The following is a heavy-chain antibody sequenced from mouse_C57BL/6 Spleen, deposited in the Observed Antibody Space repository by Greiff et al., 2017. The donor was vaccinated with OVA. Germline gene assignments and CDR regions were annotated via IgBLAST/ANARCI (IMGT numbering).Heavy chain of an antibody. CDR2: IYPGSGST. D-gene: IGHD1-1*01. CDR1: GYTFTSYW. CDR3: ASLYGSSTGLAY. V-gene: IGHV1-55*01. J-gene: IGHJ3*01. Sequence: VQLQQSGAELVKPGASVKMSCKASGYTFTSYWITWVKQRPGQGLEWIGDIYPGSGSTNYNEKFKSKATLTVDTSSSTAYMQLSSLTSEDSAVYDCASLYGSSTGLAYWGQGTLVTVSA.